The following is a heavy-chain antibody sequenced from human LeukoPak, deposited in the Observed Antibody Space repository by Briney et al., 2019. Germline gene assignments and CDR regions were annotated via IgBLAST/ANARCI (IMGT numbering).Heavy chain of an antibody. J-gene: IGHJ5*02. V-gene: IGHV4-59*01. CDR2: IYYSGST. Sequence: KPSETLSLTCTVSGGSISSYYWSWIRQPPGKGLEWIGYIYYSGSTNYNPSLKSRVTISVDTSKNQFSLKLSSVTAADAAVYYCARDQLAVAGAIRWFDPWGQGTLVTVSS. CDR3: ARDQLAVAGAIRWFDP. CDR1: GGSISSYY. D-gene: IGHD6-19*01.